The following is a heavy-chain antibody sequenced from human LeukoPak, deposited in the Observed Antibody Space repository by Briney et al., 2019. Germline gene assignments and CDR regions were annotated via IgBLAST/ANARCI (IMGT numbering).Heavy chain of an antibody. CDR3: ARMGWAARDWGHYYMDV. V-gene: IGHV3-11*04. CDR1: GFTFRDSY. J-gene: IGHJ6*03. D-gene: IGHD6-6*01. CDR2: IGSTGSPI. Sequence: PGGSLRLSCAASGFTFRDSYMTWVRQARRKGVDWVSYIGSTGSPIYYADSVKGRFTISRDNAKNSLYLQMNSLRAEDTAVYYCARMGWAARDWGHYYMDVWGKGTTITVSS.